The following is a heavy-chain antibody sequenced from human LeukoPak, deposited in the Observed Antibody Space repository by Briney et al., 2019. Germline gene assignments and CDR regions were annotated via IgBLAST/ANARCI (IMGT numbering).Heavy chain of an antibody. V-gene: IGHV3-33*01. J-gene: IGHJ4*02. CDR2: IWYDGSNE. CDR1: GFTFNSYG. CDR3: ARLDSSVPIDY. D-gene: IGHD3-22*01. Sequence: PGGSLRLSCAASGFTFNSYGMHWVRQAPGKGLEWVAVIWYDGSNEYYADSVKGRFTISRDNSKNTLYLQMNSLRAEDTAVYYCARLDSSVPIDYWGQGTLVTVSS.